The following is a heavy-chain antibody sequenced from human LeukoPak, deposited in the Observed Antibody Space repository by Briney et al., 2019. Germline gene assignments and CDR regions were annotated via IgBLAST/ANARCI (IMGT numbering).Heavy chain of an antibody. D-gene: IGHD2-2*01. J-gene: IGHJ4*02. CDR3: ARGDIVVVPAAPDY. CDR1: GYSISSGYY. Sequence: PSETLSLTCTVSGYSISSGYYWGWIRQPPGKGLEWIGSIYHSGSTYYNPSLKSRVTISVDTSKNQFSLKLSSVTAADTAVYYCARGDIVVVPAAPDYWGQGTLVTVSS. CDR2: IYHSGST. V-gene: IGHV4-38-2*02.